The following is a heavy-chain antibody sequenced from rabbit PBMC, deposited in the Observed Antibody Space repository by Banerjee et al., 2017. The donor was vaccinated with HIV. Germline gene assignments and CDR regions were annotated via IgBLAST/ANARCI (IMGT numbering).Heavy chain of an antibody. J-gene: IGHJ3*01. CDR1: GFSFGSGYD. Sequence: EQLEESGGDLVQPEGSLTLTCTASGFSFGSGYDMCWVRQAPGKGLEWIACIYAGSSGSTYYASWAKGRFTISKASSTTVTLQMTSLTAADTATYFCARAVLGGYTGDAYGLWGQGTLVTVS. CDR2: IYAGSSGST. CDR3: ARAVLGGYTGDAYGL. V-gene: IGHV1S45*01. D-gene: IGHD6-1*01.